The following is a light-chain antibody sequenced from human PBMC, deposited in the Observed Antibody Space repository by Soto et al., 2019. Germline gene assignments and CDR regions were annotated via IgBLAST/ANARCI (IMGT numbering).Light chain of an antibody. CDR2: GAS. V-gene: IGKV3-15*01. Sequence: ETVMTQSPATLSVSPGERATLSCRASQSVSSNLALYQQKLGQAPRLVIYGASTRATGMPERFSGSGSGTEFTLTISSLQSEDFAVYYCQQYNNWPRTFGQGTKVDIK. CDR1: QSVSSN. J-gene: IGKJ1*01. CDR3: QQYNNWPRT.